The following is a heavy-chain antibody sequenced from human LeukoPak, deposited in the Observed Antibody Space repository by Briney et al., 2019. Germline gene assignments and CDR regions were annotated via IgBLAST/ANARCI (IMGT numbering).Heavy chain of an antibody. V-gene: IGHV3-72*01. CDR1: GFTFSDHF. Sequence: GGSLRLSCAASGFTFSDHFMDWVRHAPGKGLEWVCRIRNKANSYDTAHAASVRGRFTISREDSKNSLYLQMNSLKTDDTAVYYCTREVPDSGGYYAFVHWGEGTLGTVSS. CDR2: IRNKANSYDT. J-gene: IGHJ1*01. D-gene: IGHD3-22*01. CDR3: TREVPDSGGYYAFVH.